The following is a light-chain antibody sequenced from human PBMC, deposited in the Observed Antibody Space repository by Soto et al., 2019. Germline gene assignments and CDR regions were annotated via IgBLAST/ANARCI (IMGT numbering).Light chain of an antibody. Sequence: EIVLTQSPGTLSLSPGERATLSCRASQSVSSNYLAWYQQKPGQAPRLLIYGTSKRATGIPDRFSGSGSGTDFTLTISRLEPEDFAVYYCQQDGSSPLTFGGGTKVEIK. CDR1: QSVSSNY. J-gene: IGKJ4*01. V-gene: IGKV3-20*01. CDR3: QQDGSSPLT. CDR2: GTS.